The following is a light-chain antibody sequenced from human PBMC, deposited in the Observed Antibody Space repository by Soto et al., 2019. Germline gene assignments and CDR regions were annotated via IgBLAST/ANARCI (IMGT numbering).Light chain of an antibody. CDR3: QQSYIPPLT. V-gene: IGKV1-39*01. J-gene: IGKJ5*01. Sequence: IPMTQSPCSICASXRHSAPIAXXASQSIITYLNWYQQKPGKPPKLLMYAASSLQSGVPSRFSGSGSGTYFTLTISSLQSEDFATYYCQQSYIPPLTFGQGTRLEIK. CDR1: QSIITY. CDR2: AAS.